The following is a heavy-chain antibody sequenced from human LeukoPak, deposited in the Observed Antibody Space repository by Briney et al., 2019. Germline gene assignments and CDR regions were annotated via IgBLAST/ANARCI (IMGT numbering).Heavy chain of an antibody. CDR3: ARAGYVWGSYRSAPDAFDI. CDR1: GGTFSSSA. CDR2: IIPIIGTA. J-gene: IGHJ3*02. D-gene: IGHD3-16*02. Sequence: PVKVSCKASGGTFSSSAISWVRQAPGHGLEWMGGIIPIIGTANYAQKFQGRVTITADESTSTAYMELSSLRSEDTAVYYCARAGYVWGSYRSAPDAFDIWGQGTMVTVSS. V-gene: IGHV1-69*01.